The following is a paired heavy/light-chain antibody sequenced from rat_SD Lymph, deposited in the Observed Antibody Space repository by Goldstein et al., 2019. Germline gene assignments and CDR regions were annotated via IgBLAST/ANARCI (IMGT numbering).Heavy chain of an antibody. Sequence: QMQLQESGPGLVKPTQSLFLTCSVTGFSITSGYYWIWIRQSQGKHLEWMGYMTYSGETFYNPSLKSPISITRETSKNQFFLQLNSVTTEDTAMYYCAGDASIAAMIMDAWGQGASVTVSS. CDR2: MTYSGET. CDR1: GFSITSGYY. J-gene: IGHJ4*01. CDR3: AGDASIAAMIMDA. V-gene: IGHV3-8*01. D-gene: IGHD1-2*01.
Light chain of an antibody. CDR3: QQHNEYPPT. J-gene: IGKJ2-1*01. CDR1: KSISKY. Sequence: DVQMTQSPSNLAASPGESVSINCKASKSISKYLAWYQQKPGKANKLLIYSGSTLQSGTPSRFSGSGSGTDFTLTIRNLEPEDFGLYYCQQHNEYPPTFGAGTKLELK. CDR2: SGS. V-gene: IGKV16S1*01.